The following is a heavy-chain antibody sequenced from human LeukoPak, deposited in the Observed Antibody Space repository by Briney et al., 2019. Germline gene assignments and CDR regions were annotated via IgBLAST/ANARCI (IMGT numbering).Heavy chain of an antibody. J-gene: IGHJ4*02. D-gene: IGHD3-10*01. Sequence: PSETLSLTCTVSGYSISSGYYWGWIRQPPGKGLEWIGSIYHSGSTYYNPSLKSRVAISVDTSKNQFSLKLSSVTAADTAVYYCAREEVRGVQDYWGQGTLVTVSS. V-gene: IGHV4-38-2*02. CDR3: AREEVRGVQDY. CDR2: IYHSGST. CDR1: GYSISSGYY.